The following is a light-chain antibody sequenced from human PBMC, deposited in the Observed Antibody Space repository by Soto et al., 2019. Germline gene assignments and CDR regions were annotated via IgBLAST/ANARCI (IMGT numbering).Light chain of an antibody. Sequence: EIVLAQSPGTLSLSLGERATLSCRASQSVSSNYLAWYQQKPGQAPRLLIYGASSRATGIPDRFSGSGTGTDFTLTISRLEPEDFAVYYCHQYGSSPRTFGQGTKVEIK. V-gene: IGKV3-20*01. CDR2: GAS. CDR1: QSVSSNY. CDR3: HQYGSSPRT. J-gene: IGKJ1*01.